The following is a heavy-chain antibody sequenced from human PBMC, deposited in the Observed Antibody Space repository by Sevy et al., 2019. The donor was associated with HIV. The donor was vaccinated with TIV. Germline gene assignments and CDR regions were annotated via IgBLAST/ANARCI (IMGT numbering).Heavy chain of an antibody. Sequence: ASVKVSCKTSGYSFPGYYIHWVRQAPGQGLQWMGWINPKSGGTNYAQNFQGRVTMTSDTSISTAYMELRRLRSGDTAVYYCARDLRPFDIVITTPISGPVDYWGQGTLVTVSS. CDR3: ARDLRPFDIVITTPISGPVDY. J-gene: IGHJ4*02. CDR2: INPKSGGT. V-gene: IGHV1-2*02. CDR1: GYSFPGYY. D-gene: IGHD2-15*01.